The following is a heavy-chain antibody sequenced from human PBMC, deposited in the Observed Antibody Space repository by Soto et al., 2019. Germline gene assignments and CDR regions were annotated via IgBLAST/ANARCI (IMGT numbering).Heavy chain of an antibody. Sequence: QVQLVQSGAEVKKPGSSVKVSCRASGGTFSNYAVSWVRRAPGQGLEWMGGIILPFGTANYAQKFQGRVTITADESRVTTYMEFSSLRFEDTAVYYCARGPDYEAYFDFWGQGTRITVSS. D-gene: IGHD4-17*01. CDR1: GGTFSNYA. CDR2: IILPFGTA. J-gene: IGHJ4*02. V-gene: IGHV1-69*12. CDR3: ARGPDYEAYFDF.